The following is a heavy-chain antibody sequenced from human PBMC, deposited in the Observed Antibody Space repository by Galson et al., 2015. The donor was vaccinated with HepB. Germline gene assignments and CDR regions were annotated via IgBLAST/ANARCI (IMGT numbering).Heavy chain of an antibody. D-gene: IGHD2-2*01. Sequence: PALVKPTQTLTLTCTFSGFSLSTSGVGVGWIRQPPGKALEWLALIYWDDDKRYNPSLKSRLTITKDTSKNQVVLTMTNMDPVDTATYYCAHRGYCSSTSCYVYFDYWGQGTLVTVSS. CDR2: IYWDDDK. V-gene: IGHV2-5*02. CDR1: GFSLSTSGVG. CDR3: AHRGYCSSTSCYVYFDY. J-gene: IGHJ4*02.